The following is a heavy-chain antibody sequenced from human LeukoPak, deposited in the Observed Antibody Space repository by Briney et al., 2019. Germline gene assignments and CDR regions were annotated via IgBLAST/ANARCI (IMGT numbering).Heavy chain of an antibody. V-gene: IGHV1-2*02. Sequence: ASVKVSCEASGYTFIDYYIHWVRQAPGQGLEWMGWSNPNSGGTNYAQKFQGRVTMTRDTSITTTYMELSRLTPDDSAVYFCATEASGLNWFDPWGQGTLVTVSS. CDR1: GYTFIDYY. J-gene: IGHJ5*02. D-gene: IGHD3-3*01. CDR3: ATEASGLNWFDP. CDR2: SNPNSGGT.